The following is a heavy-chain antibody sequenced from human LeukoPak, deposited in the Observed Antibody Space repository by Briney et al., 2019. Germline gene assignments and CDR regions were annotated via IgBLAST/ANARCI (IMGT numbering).Heavy chain of an antibody. D-gene: IGHD5-24*01. CDR1: GYTLTELS. CDR2: FDPEDGET. J-gene: IGHJ5*02. Sequence: ASVKVSCKVSGYTLTELSMHWVRQAPGKGLEWMGGFDPEDGETIYAQKFQGRVTMTEDTSTDTAYMELSSLRSEDTAVYYCARDNSVRDEAWWFNPWGQGTLVTVSS. V-gene: IGHV1-24*01. CDR3: ARDNSVRDEAWWFNP.